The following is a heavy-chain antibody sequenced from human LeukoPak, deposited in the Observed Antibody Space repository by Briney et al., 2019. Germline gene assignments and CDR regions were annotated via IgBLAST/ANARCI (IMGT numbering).Heavy chain of an antibody. J-gene: IGHJ4*02. D-gene: IGHD1-26*01. CDR1: GGSFSGYY. V-gene: IGHV4-34*01. Sequence: PSETLSLTCAVYGGSFSGYYWSWIRQPPGKGLEWIGEINHSGSTDYNPSLKSRVTISVDTSKNQFSLKLSSVTAADTAVYYCARSLSGSYWGAFDYWGQGTLVTVSS. CDR2: INHSGST. CDR3: ARSLSGSYWGAFDY.